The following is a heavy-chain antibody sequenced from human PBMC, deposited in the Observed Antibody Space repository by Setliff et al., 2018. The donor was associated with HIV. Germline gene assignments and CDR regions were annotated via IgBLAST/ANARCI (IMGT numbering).Heavy chain of an antibody. D-gene: IGHD2-8*01. CDR1: GGAFNTRSSY. CDR2: IFYSGSA. J-gene: IGHJ4*02. Sequence: PSETLSLTCTVSGGAFNTRSSYWGWIRQPPGKGLEYIGGIFYSGSAYYNPSLKSRVTISVDTSKNQLSLKLSSVTAADTAVYYCARLKLSGVIDYWGQGTLVTVSS. CDR3: ARLKLSGVIDY. V-gene: IGHV4-39*01.